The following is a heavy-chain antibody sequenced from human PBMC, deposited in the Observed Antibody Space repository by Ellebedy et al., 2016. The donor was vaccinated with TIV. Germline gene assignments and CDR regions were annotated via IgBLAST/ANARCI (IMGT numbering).Heavy chain of an antibody. Sequence: GESLKISCKGSGQSFIRYWIGWVRQKPGKGLEWMGSIFPDDSDTRYSPSFQGQVTISADKSNNTAYLQWSSLKASDTARYYCTRRLYRSGSDNYWGQGTLVTVSS. D-gene: IGHD3-22*01. CDR2: IFPDDSDT. CDR3: TRRLYRSGSDNY. V-gene: IGHV5-51*01. J-gene: IGHJ4*02. CDR1: GQSFIRYW.